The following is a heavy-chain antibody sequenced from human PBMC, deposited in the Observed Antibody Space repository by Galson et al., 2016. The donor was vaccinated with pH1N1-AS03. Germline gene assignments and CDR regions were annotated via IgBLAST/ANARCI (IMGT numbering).Heavy chain of an antibody. CDR2: ISCDGTNK. J-gene: IGHJ4*02. V-gene: IGHV3-30*18. D-gene: IGHD3/OR15-3a*01. Sequence: SRRLSCAASGFTLSNFGMLWVRQAPGQGLEWVAIISCDGTNKYYADSVKGRFSISRDNSKNTLFLQLTALRAEDTAVHYCANDFNYDFWSGYSFYWGQGALVTVSS. CDR3: ANDFNYDFWSGYSFY. CDR1: GFTLSNFG.